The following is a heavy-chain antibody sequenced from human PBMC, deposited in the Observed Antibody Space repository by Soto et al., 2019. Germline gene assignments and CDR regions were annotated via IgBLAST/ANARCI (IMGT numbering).Heavy chain of an antibody. J-gene: IGHJ4*02. V-gene: IGHV3-7*01. CDR1: GFTFSSYW. CDR2: IKQDGSEK. CDR3: ARYCSGGSCYDY. D-gene: IGHD2-15*01. Sequence: EVQLAESGGGLVQPGGSLRLSCVASGFTFSSYWMSWVRQAPGKGLEWVANIKQDGSEKYYVDSVKGRFTISRDNAKNSLYLQMNSLRAEDTAVYYCARYCSGGSCYDYWGQGTLVTVSS.